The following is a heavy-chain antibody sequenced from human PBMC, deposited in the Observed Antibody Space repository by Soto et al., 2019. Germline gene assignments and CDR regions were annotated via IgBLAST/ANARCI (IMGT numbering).Heavy chain of an antibody. CDR3: TRLIGDSWLDS. CDR2: TYYRSKWYS. V-gene: IGHV6-1*01. J-gene: IGHJ5*01. Sequence: QVQLQQSGPGLVKPSQTLSLTCAISGDSVSTNSATWDWIRQSPSRGLEWLGRTYYRSKWYSDYAVSLQGRITNTPDTSNNQLSLQLNSLTPDDSAVYYCTRLIGDSWLDSWGQGTLVTVSS. CDR1: GDSVSTNSAT. D-gene: IGHD2-8*01.